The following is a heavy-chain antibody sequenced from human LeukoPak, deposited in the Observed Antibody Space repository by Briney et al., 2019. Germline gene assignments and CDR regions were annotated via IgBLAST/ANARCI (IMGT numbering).Heavy chain of an antibody. D-gene: IGHD6-19*01. CDR3: ARHHVDPTGIAVAGIDY. CDR2: VHYSGST. J-gene: IGHJ4*02. V-gene: IGHV4-59*08. CDR1: GGSISPSY. Sequence: SETLSLTCTVSGGSISPSYWSWIRQPPGKGLEWIGYVHYSGSTNYNPSLESRVTILVDTSKNQFYLKLSSVTAADTAMYYCARHHVDPTGIAVAGIDYWGQGTLVTVSS.